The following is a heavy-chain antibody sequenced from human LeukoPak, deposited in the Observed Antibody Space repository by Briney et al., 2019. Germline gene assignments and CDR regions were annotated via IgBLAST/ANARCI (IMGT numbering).Heavy chain of an antibody. V-gene: IGHV3-73*01. CDR3: TSHPVYISPEALAY. J-gene: IGHJ4*02. Sequence: GGSLRLSCAASGFTFSGSAMHWVRQASGKGLEWVGRIRSKANDYATTYTASVKGRFTISRDDSKNTAYLQMNSLEVEDTAVYYCTSHPVYISPEALAYWGQGTQVTVSS. D-gene: IGHD1-1*01. CDR1: GFTFSGSA. CDR2: IRSKANDYAT.